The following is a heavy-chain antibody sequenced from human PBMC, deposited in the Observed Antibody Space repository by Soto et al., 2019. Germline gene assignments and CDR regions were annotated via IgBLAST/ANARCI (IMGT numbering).Heavy chain of an antibody. J-gene: IGHJ4*02. Sequence: KASETLSLTCIVSGESISSSSYYWGWIRQPPGKGLEWIGSIYYSGRTYYNPSFKSRVTISIDTSKNQFSLKLSSVTATDTAVYYCARQRTTVVTQAYFDHWGQAALVTVS. CDR3: ARQRTTVVTQAYFDH. D-gene: IGHD2-21*02. CDR1: GESISSSSYY. CDR2: IYYSGRT. V-gene: IGHV4-39*01.